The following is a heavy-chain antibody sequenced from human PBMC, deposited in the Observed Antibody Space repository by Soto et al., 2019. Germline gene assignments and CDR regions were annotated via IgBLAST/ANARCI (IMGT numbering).Heavy chain of an antibody. Sequence: QVQLVESGGGVVQPGRSLRLSCAASGFIFSNFGMHWVRQAPGKGLEWVAVIWYDGSNEYYADSVKGRFTISKDNSKNTLYLQMNSLRAEDTAVYYCARDDIPGIAVATFGMDVWDQGTTVTVSS. CDR2: IWYDGSNE. V-gene: IGHV3-33*01. D-gene: IGHD6-19*01. CDR3: ARDDIPGIAVATFGMDV. J-gene: IGHJ6*02. CDR1: GFIFSNFG.